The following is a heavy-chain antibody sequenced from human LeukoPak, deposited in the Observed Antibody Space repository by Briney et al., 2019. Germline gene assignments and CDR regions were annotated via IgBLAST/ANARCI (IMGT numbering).Heavy chain of an antibody. CDR2: ISGYNGST. CDR3: ARAPHHYSSSWYFNY. Sequence: ASVNVSCTASGYTFTIYGISWVRQAPGQGLEWMGWISGYNGSTNYAQKLQGRLTMTPDTSTSTAYMELRSLRSHDTAVYYCARAPHHYSSSWYFNYWGQGTLVTVSS. V-gene: IGHV1-18*04. J-gene: IGHJ4*02. CDR1: GYTFTIYG. D-gene: IGHD6-13*01.